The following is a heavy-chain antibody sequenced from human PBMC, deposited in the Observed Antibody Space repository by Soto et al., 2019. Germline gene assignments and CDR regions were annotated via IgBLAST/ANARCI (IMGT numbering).Heavy chain of an antibody. Sequence: SVKVSCKASGGTFSSYASSWVRQAPGQGLEWMGGIIPIFGTANYAQKFQGRVTITADESTSTAYMELSSLRSEDTAVYYCARGDSYCSGGSCYPQMFHDYGMDVWGKGPTVTDSS. V-gene: IGHV1-69*13. CDR3: ARGDSYCSGGSCYPQMFHDYGMDV. CDR1: GGTFSSYA. J-gene: IGHJ6*04. CDR2: IIPIFGTA. D-gene: IGHD2-15*01.